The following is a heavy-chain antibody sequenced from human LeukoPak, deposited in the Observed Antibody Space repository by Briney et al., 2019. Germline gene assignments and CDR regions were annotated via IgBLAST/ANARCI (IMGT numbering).Heavy chain of an antibody. V-gene: IGHV3-30*02. CDR1: GFTFSSYG. CDR3: ANFPASGVYCSSTSCHLDY. D-gene: IGHD2-2*01. Sequence: GGSLRLSCAASGFTFSSYGMHWVRQAPGKGLEWVAFIRYDGSNKYYADSVKGRFTISRDNSKNTLYLQMNSLRAEDTAVYYCANFPASGVYCSSTSCHLDYWGQGTLVTVSS. CDR2: IRYDGSNK. J-gene: IGHJ4*02.